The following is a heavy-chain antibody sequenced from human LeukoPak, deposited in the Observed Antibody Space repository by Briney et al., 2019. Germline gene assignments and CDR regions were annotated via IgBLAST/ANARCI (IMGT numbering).Heavy chain of an antibody. CDR2: INHSGST. D-gene: IGHD6-19*01. Sequence: SETLSLTCTVSGGSISSSSYYWSWLRQPPGKGLEWIGEINHSGSTNYNPSLKSRVTISVDTSKNQFSLKLSSVTAADTAVYYCARGGIPKWYSSGWLNWFDPWGQGTLVTVSS. J-gene: IGHJ5*02. CDR3: ARGGIPKWYSSGWLNWFDP. CDR1: GGSISSSSYY. V-gene: IGHV4-39*07.